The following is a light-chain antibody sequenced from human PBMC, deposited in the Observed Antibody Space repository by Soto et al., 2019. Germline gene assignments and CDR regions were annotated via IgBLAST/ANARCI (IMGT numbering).Light chain of an antibody. CDR2: EVS. CDR3: SSHAGSKRV. J-gene: IGLJ1*01. Sequence: QSVLTQAPSASGSPGQSVTIPCTGTSSDVGGYNYVSWYQQHPGKAPKLMIYEVSKRPSGVPDRFSGSKSGNTASLTVSGLQAEDEADYYCSSHAGSKRVFGTGTKVTVL. V-gene: IGLV2-8*01. CDR1: SSDVGGYNY.